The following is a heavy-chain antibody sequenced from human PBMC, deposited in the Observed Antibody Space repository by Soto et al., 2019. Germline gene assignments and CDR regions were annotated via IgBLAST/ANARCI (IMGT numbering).Heavy chain of an antibody. D-gene: IGHD6-13*01. CDR2: IYYSGST. CDR1: GCSISSYY. V-gene: IGHV4-59*01. Sequence: SETLSLTCTVSGCSISSYYWSWIRQPPGKGLEWIGYIYYSGSTNYNPSLKSRVTISVDTSKNQFSLKLSSVTAADTAVYYCAGSSSWGQGTLVTVSS. CDR3: AGSSS. J-gene: IGHJ4*02.